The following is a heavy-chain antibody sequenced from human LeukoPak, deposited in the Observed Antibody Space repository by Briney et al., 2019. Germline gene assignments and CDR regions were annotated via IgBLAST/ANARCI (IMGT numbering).Heavy chain of an antibody. J-gene: IGHJ4*02. D-gene: IGHD2-8*02. CDR3: ARQNTGGSGLY. V-gene: IGHV5-51*01. CDR1: GYSFSTFW. Sequence: GESLKISCEASGYSFSTFWIDWVRQMPGTGLEWMGIIHPGDSDTTYSPSFQGQVTISADKSINTAYLHWSSLKTSDTAMYYCARQNTGGSGLYWGQGTLVTVSS. CDR2: IHPGDSDT.